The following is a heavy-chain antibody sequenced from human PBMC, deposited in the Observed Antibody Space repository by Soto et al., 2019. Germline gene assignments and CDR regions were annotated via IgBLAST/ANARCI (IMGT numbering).Heavy chain of an antibody. CDR1: GFTFSSYA. Sequence: QVQLVESGGGVVQPGRSLRLSCAASGFTFSSYAMHWVRQAPGKGLEWVAVISYDGSNKYYADSVKGRFTISRDNSKNTQYLQMNSLRAEDTAVYYCSREGLVPAATPWFDYWGQGTLVTVSS. D-gene: IGHD2-2*02. CDR3: SREGLVPAATPWFDY. CDR2: ISYDGSNK. V-gene: IGHV3-30-3*01. J-gene: IGHJ4*02.